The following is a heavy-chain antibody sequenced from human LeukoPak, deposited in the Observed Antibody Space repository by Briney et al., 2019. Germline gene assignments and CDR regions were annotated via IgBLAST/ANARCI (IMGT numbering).Heavy chain of an antibody. D-gene: IGHD3-16*01. CDR3: AKDDDWGRFNH. J-gene: IGHJ1*01. CDR1: GFTFSSYA. V-gene: IGHV3-23*01. CDR2: IGGSGGST. Sequence: QPGGSLRLSCAASGFTFSSYAMSWVRQAPGKGLEWVSAIGGSGGSTYYADSVKGRFTISRDNSKNTLYLQMNSLRAEDTAMYYCAKDDDWGRFNHWGQGTLVTVSS.